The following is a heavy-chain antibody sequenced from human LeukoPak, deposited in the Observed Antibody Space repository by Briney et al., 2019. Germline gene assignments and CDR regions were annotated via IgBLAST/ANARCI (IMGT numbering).Heavy chain of an antibody. Sequence: GSLRLSCAASGFTFSSYAMNWVRQAPGKGLEWVSGIGYTGDSTFYADSVKGRFTVSRDSSKNTLFLHMNSLRAEDTALYYCAKSPTVDAAFDIWGQGTMVTVSS. D-gene: IGHD4-23*01. CDR2: IGYTGDST. J-gene: IGHJ3*02. CDR3: AKSPTVDAAFDI. CDR1: GFTFSSYA. V-gene: IGHV3-23*01.